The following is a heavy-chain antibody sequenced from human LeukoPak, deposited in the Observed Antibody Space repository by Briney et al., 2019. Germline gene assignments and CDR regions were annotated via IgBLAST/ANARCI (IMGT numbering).Heavy chain of an antibody. Sequence: ASVKVSCKASGYTFTSYAMNWVRQAPGQGLEWMGWINTNTGNPTYAQGFTGRFVFSLDTSVSTAYLQISSLKAEDTAVYYCAREYDSSGYYSYYFDYWGQGTLVTVSS. D-gene: IGHD3-22*01. CDR3: AREYDSSGYYSYYFDY. CDR1: GYTFTSYA. J-gene: IGHJ4*02. CDR2: INTNTGNP. V-gene: IGHV7-4-1*02.